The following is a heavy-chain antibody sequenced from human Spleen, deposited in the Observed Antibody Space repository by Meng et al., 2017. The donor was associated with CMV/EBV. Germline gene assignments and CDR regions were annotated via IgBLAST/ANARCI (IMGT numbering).Heavy chain of an antibody. D-gene: IGHD3-9*01. CDR3: AREPFLRYFDWCFDY. CDR2: INPNSGGT. CDR1: GYTFTGYD. V-gene: IGHV1-2*06. Sequence: SGYTFTGYDMHWVRQAPGQGREWMGRINPNSGGTNYAQKFQGRVTMTRDTSISTAYMELSRLRSDDTAVYYCAREPFLRYFDWCFDYWGQGTLVTVSS. J-gene: IGHJ4*02.